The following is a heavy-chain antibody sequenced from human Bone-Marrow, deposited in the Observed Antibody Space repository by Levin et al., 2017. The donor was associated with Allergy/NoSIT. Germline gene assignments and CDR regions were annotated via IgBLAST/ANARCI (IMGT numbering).Heavy chain of an antibody. Sequence: SETLSLTCTVSGGSLSSNTHYWGWIRQPPGKGLEWIATIYYSGSTYYNPSLKSRVTISVDTSKNQFSLKLSSVTAADTAVYYCARHESAPPDYYYMDVWGKGTTVTVSS. CDR3: ARHESAPPDYYYMDV. CDR1: GGSLSSNTHY. J-gene: IGHJ6*03. V-gene: IGHV4-39*01. CDR2: IYYSGST.